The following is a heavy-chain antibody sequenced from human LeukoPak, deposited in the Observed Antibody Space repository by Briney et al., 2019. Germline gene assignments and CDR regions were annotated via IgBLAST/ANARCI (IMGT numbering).Heavy chain of an antibody. CDR1: GFIISGDS. CDR3: VRDNPRCCGVVPANLDDY. CDR2: ISRGSGIK. J-gene: IGHJ4*02. Sequence: GGSLRLSCAASGFIISGDSMNWVRQAPGKGLEWIAYISRGSGIKYYADSVRGRFTISRDNAKNSLYLQMHSLRAEDTAVYYCVRDNPRCCGVVPANLDDYWGQGTLVTVSS. D-gene: IGHD2-15*01. V-gene: IGHV3-48*01.